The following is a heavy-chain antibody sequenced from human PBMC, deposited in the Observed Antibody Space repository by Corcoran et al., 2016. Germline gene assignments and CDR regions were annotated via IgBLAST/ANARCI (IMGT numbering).Heavy chain of an antibody. D-gene: IGHD4-17*01. CDR3: ARARDYGGGMDV. CDR1: GGSFSGYY. J-gene: IGHJ6*02. Sequence: QVQRQQWGAGLLKPSETLSLTCAVYGGSFSGYYWSWIRQPPGKGLEWIGEINHSGSTNYNPSLKSRVTISVDTTKNQFSLKLSSVTAADTAVYYCARARDYGGGMDVWGRGTTVTGSS. CDR2: INHSGST. V-gene: IGHV4-34*01.